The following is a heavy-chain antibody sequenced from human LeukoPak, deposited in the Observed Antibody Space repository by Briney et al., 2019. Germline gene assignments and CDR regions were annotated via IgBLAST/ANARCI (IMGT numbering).Heavy chain of an antibody. CDR2: ISGSGGST. Sequence: GGSLRLSCAASGFTFSSYAMSWVRQAPGKGLEWVSSISGSGGSTYYADSVKGRFTISRDNSKNTLYLQMNSLRAEDTAVYFCATGAMSVAGIFDYWGQGTLVTVSS. V-gene: IGHV3-23*01. D-gene: IGHD6-19*01. J-gene: IGHJ4*02. CDR3: ATGAMSVAGIFDY. CDR1: GFTFSSYA.